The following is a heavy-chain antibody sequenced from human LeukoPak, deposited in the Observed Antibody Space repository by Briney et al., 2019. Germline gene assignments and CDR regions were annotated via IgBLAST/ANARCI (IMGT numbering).Heavy chain of an antibody. CDR3: ARGRGYCSSTSCANVDY. D-gene: IGHD2-2*01. CDR1: WGSISSHY. Sequence: SETLSLTCTVSWGSISSHYWSWIRQPPGKGLEWIGYIYSSGSTNYNPSLKSRVTISGDTSKNQFSLKLSSVTAADTAVCYCARGRGYCSSTSCANVDYWGQGTLVTVSS. CDR2: IYSSGST. J-gene: IGHJ4*02. V-gene: IGHV4-59*11.